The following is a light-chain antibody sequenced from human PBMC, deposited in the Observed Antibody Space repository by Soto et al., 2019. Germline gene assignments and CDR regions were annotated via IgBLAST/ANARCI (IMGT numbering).Light chain of an antibody. Sequence: EIVLTQSPGTLSLSPGERSTLSCRASQSVSISLAWYQHKPGQAPRLLIHGASTRATGIPARFSGSGSGTDFTLTISRLEPEDFAVYYCQQYGSSPQTFGQGTKVHIK. CDR2: GAS. CDR1: QSVSIS. CDR3: QQYGSSPQT. V-gene: IGKV3-20*01. J-gene: IGKJ1*01.